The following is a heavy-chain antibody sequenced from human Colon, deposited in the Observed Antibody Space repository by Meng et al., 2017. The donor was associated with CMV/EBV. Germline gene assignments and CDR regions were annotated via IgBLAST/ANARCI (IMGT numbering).Heavy chain of an antibody. CDR2: LSHDGAKK. CDR1: GFTFSAYP. Sequence: GESLKISCAASGFTFSAYPIHWVRQAPGKGLEWVAILSHDGAKKYYAESVKGRFTISRDNSQNTVNVQMNRLRGDVTAVYYCARASNSSFDPWGQGTLVTVSS. J-gene: IGHJ5*02. D-gene: IGHD4-11*01. V-gene: IGHV3-30*04. CDR3: ARASNSSFDP.